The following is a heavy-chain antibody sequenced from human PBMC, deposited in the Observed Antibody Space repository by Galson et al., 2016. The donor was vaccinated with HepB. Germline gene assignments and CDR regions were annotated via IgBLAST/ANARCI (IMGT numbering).Heavy chain of an antibody. CDR3: ARHLPYGEFYLGNRGSVEALDI. D-gene: IGHD3-16*01. CDR2: IYPGDSDA. J-gene: IGHJ3*02. V-gene: IGHV5-51*01. Sequence: QSGAEVKKPGEALRISCKGSGFNFTNYWIDWVRQMPGKGLEWMGIIYPGDSDATYSPSFQGQVFISVDKSLSTAYLQWSSLKASDTAIYYCARHLPYGEFYLGNRGSVEALDIWCQGTMVTV. CDR1: GFNFTNYW.